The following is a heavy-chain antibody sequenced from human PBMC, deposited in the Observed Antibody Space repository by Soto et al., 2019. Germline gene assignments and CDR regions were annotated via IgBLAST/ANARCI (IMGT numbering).Heavy chain of an antibody. CDR1: GGTFSSYA. J-gene: IGHJ4*02. D-gene: IGHD3-9*01. CDR2: IIPIFGTA. CDR3: ARDRARDILTGYKEY. Sequence: SVKVSCKASGGTFSSYAISWVRQAPGQGLEWMGGIIPIFGTANYAQKFQGRVTITADESTSTAYMELSSLRSEDTAVYYCARDRARDILTGYKEYWGQGTLVTVSS. V-gene: IGHV1-69*13.